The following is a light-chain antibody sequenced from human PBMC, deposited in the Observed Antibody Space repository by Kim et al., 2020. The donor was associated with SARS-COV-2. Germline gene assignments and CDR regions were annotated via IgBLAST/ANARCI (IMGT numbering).Light chain of an antibody. CDR1: SSNIGSNT. CDR3: AAWDDSLIWV. J-gene: IGLJ3*02. Sequence: PGQRGTISCSGSSSNIGSNTVNWYQQLPGTAPKLLIYSNNQRPSGVPDRFSGSKSGTSASLAISGLQSEDEADYYCAAWDDSLIWVFGGGTQLTVL. CDR2: SNN. V-gene: IGLV1-44*01.